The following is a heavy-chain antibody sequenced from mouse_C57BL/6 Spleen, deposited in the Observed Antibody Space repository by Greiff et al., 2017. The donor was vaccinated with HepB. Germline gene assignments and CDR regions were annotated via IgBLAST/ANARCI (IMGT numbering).Heavy chain of an antibody. CDR1: GFTFSDYY. Sequence: EVKLQESEGGLVQPGSSMKLSCTASGFTFSDYYMAWVRQVPEKGLEWVANINYDGSSTYYLDSLKSRFIISRDNAKNILYLQMSSLKSEDTATYYCARDHYYGSSYGCFDVWGTGTTVTVSS. CDR3: ARDHYYGSSYGCFDV. J-gene: IGHJ1*03. CDR2: INYDGSST. D-gene: IGHD1-1*01. V-gene: IGHV5-16*01.